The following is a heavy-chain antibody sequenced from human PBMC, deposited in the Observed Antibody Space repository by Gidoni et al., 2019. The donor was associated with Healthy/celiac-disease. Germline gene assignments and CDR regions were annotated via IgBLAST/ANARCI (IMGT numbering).Heavy chain of an antibody. CDR2: IYTSGST. V-gene: IGHV4-61*02. CDR1: GGSISSGSYY. CDR3: ATEGDPHYFDY. J-gene: IGHJ4*02. Sequence: QVQLQESGPGLVKPSQTLSLTFTVSGGSISSGSYYWSWIRQPAGKGLEWIGRIYTSGSTNYNPSLKSRVTISVDTSKNQFSLKLSSVTAADTAVYYCATEGDPHYFDYWGQGTLVTVS.